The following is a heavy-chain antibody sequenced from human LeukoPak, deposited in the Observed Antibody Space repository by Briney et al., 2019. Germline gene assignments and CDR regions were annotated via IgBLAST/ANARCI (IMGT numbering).Heavy chain of an antibody. V-gene: IGHV3-11*05. CDR3: ARDDAAVAGNDDY. D-gene: IGHD6-19*01. CDR2: ISSSSSYT. J-gene: IGHJ4*02. Sequence: GGSLRLSCAASGFTFSDYYMSWIRQAPGKGLEWVSYISSSSSYTNYADSVKGRFTISRDKAKNSLYLQINSLRAEDTAVYYCARDDAAVAGNDDYWGQGTLVTVSS. CDR1: GFTFSDYY.